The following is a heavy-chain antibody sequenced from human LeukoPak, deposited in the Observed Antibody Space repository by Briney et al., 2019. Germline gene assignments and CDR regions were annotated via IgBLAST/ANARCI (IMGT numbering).Heavy chain of an antibody. D-gene: IGHD2-15*01. CDR3: ARSARNYYCSGGSCLSYFDY. CDR2: IYTSGST. J-gene: IGHJ4*02. V-gene: IGHV4-4*08. Sequence: KPSETLSLTCTVSGGSISSYYWSWIRQPPGKGLEWIGYIYTSGSTNYNPSLKSRVTISVDTSKNQFSLKLSSVTAADTAVYYCARSARNYYCSGGSCLSYFDYWGQGTLVTVSS. CDR1: GGSISSYY.